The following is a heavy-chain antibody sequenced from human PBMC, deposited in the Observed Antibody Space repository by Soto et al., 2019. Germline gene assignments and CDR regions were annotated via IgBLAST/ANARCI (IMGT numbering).Heavy chain of an antibody. CDR2: IYYSGST. J-gene: IGHJ3*02. V-gene: IGHV4-59*01. Sequence: QVQLQESGPGLVKPSETLSLTCTVSGGSISSYYWSWIRQPPGKGLAWIGYIYYSGSTNYNPSLKSRVTVSADTSKDQFSRKLSSVTAADTAVYYCARETAMVTGGAFDIWGQGTMVTVSS. CDR1: GGSISSYY. D-gene: IGHD5-18*01. CDR3: ARETAMVTGGAFDI.